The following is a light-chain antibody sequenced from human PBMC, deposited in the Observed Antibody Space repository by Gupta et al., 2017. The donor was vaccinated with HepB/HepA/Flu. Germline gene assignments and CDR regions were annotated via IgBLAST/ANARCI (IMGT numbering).Light chain of an antibody. CDR2: EVN. V-gene: IGLV2-8*01. Sequence: QSALTQPPSASGSPGQSVTISCTGTSSDVGAYNYVTWYQQHPGKAPKLMIYEVNKRPSGVPDRFSGSKSGNTASLTXSXLQAEDXADYYCSSYAGSNNLVFGGGTKLTVL. CDR1: SSDVGAYNY. J-gene: IGLJ2*01. CDR3: SSYAGSNNLV.